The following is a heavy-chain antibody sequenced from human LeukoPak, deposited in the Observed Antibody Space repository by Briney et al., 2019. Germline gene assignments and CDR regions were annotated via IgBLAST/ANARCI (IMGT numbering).Heavy chain of an antibody. Sequence: SETLSLTCTVSGGSISSSSYYWGWIRQPPGRGLEWIGSIYYSGSTYYNPSLKSRVTLSVDTSKNQFSLKLSSVTAADTAVYYCATQPKADILTGYYDYWGQGTLVTVSS. CDR1: GGSISSSSYY. D-gene: IGHD3-9*01. CDR2: IYYSGST. V-gene: IGHV4-39*01. CDR3: ATQPKADILTGYYDY. J-gene: IGHJ4*02.